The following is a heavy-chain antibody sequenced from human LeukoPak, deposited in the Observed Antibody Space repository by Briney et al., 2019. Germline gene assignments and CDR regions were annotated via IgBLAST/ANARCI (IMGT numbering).Heavy chain of an antibody. D-gene: IGHD3-10*01. Sequence: GGSLRLSCAASGFTVSSNYMSWVRQAPGKGLEWVAFIRYDGSNKYYADSVKGRFTISRDNSKNTLYLQMNSLRAEDTAVYYCAKDPARTYYYGSGSLIDYWGQGTLVTVSS. CDR2: IRYDGSNK. J-gene: IGHJ4*02. CDR1: GFTVSSNY. CDR3: AKDPARTYYYGSGSLIDY. V-gene: IGHV3-30*02.